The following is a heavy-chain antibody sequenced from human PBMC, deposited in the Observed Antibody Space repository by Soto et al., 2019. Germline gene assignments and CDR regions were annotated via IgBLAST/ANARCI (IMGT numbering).Heavy chain of an antibody. D-gene: IGHD1-7*01. Sequence: ETLSLTCTVSGGSISSYYWSWIRQPPGKGLEWIGYIYYSGSTNYNPSLKSRVTISVDTSKNQFPLKLSSVTAADTAVYYCARRYGTTFDYWGQGTLVTVSS. V-gene: IGHV4-59*01. CDR1: GGSISSYY. J-gene: IGHJ4*02. CDR3: ARRYGTTFDY. CDR2: IYYSGST.